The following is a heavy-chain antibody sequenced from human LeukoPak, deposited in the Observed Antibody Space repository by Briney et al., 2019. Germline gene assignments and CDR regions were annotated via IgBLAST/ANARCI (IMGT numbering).Heavy chain of an antibody. CDR1: GGSIRSSSYY. Sequence: KPSETLSLTCTVSGGSIRSSSYYWGRIRQPPGKALEWLGNIYYSGSIYYSGSTYYNPSLKSRVTISVDTSKNQLSLKLSSVTAADTAMYYCARRSGSGPFDYWGQGTQVAVSS. J-gene: IGHJ4*02. V-gene: IGHV4-39*01. D-gene: IGHD6-19*01. CDR2: IYYSGST. CDR3: ARRSGSGPFDY.